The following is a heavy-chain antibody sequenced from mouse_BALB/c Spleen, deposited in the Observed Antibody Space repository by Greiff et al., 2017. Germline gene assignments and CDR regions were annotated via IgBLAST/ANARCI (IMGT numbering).Heavy chain of an antibody. J-gene: IGHJ4*01. CDR1: GYTFTSYW. V-gene: IGHV1-7*01. CDR3: ANRYGDAMDY. D-gene: IGHD2-14*01. CDR2: INPSTGYT. Sequence: VQLQESGAELAKPGASVKMSCKASGYTFTSYWMHWVKQRPGQGLEWIGYINPSTGYTEYNQKFKDKATLTADKSSSTAYMQLSSLTSEDSAVYYWANRYGDAMDYWGQGTSVTVSS.